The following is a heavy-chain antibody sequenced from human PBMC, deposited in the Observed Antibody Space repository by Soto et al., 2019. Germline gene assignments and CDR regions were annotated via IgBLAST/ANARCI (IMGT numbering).Heavy chain of an antibody. V-gene: IGHV1-69*01. D-gene: IGHD3-16*01. CDR2: IIPIFGTA. CDR1: GGTFSSNA. Sequence: QVQLVQSGAEVKKPGSSVKVSCKASGGTFSSNAISWVRQAPGQGLEWMGGIIPIFGTANYGQKFQGRVTITADEPTSTAYMELSSLRSDDTAVYYCARIRGSFPNWFDPWGQGTLVTVSS. J-gene: IGHJ5*02. CDR3: ARIRGSFPNWFDP.